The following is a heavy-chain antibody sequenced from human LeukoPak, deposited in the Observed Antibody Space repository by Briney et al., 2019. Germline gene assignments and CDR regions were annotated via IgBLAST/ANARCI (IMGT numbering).Heavy chain of an antibody. CDR1: GGSISSSSYY. D-gene: IGHD2-2*01. Sequence: SETLSLTCTVSGGSISSSSYYWGWIRQPPGKGLEWIGSIYYSGSTYYNPSLKSRVSISVDTSKNQFSQKLSSVSAADTAVYYCARGQAPLAGGYQLLSPFDPWGQGTLVTVSS. CDR2: IYYSGST. J-gene: IGHJ5*02. V-gene: IGHV4-39*07. CDR3: ARGQAPLAGGYQLLSPFDP.